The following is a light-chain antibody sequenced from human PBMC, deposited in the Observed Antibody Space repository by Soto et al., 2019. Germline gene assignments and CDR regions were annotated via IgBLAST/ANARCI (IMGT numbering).Light chain of an antibody. Sequence: QSALTQPASVSGSPGQSITLLCTGTSSYFGSYNSVSWYQQHPGKAPKLIIHDVTNRPSGVSDRFSGSKSGNTASLTISGLQSEDEAEYYCSSYASSSSYVFGTGTKLTVL. J-gene: IGLJ1*01. V-gene: IGLV2-14*01. CDR2: DVT. CDR3: SSYASSSSYV. CDR1: SSYFGSYNS.